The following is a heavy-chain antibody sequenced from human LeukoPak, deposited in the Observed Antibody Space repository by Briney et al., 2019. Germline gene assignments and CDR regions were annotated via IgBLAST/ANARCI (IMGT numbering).Heavy chain of an antibody. CDR3: ARGSSYGFSMGY. V-gene: IGHV1-18*01. D-gene: IGHD5-18*01. CDR2: ISTYNGDT. Sequence: ASVNVSCKASGYTFTSYGINWVRQAPGQGLEWMGWISTYNGDTNYAQKLQDRVTMTTDTSTSTAYMELRSLRSDDTAVYYCARGSSYGFSMGYWGQGTLVTVSS. J-gene: IGHJ4*02. CDR1: GYTFTSYG.